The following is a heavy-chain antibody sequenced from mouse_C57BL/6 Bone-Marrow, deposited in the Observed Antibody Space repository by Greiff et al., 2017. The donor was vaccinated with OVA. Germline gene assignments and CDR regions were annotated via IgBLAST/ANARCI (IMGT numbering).Heavy chain of an antibody. CDR3: ARWYYYGSAYAMDY. D-gene: IGHD1-1*01. Sequence: QVQLQQSGAELVRPGASVKLSCKASGYTFTDYYINWVKQRPGQGLEWIARIYPGSGNTYYNEKFKGKATLTAEKSSSTAYMQLSSLTSEDSAVYCCARWYYYGSAYAMDYWGQGTSVTVSS. J-gene: IGHJ4*01. CDR1: GYTFTDYY. V-gene: IGHV1-76*01. CDR2: IYPGSGNT.